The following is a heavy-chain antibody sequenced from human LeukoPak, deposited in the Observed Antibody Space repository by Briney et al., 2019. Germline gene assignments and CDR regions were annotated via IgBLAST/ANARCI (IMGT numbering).Heavy chain of an antibody. Sequence: GGSLRLYCAASGFTFSRHWMTWVRQAPGKGLEWVANIKHDGSEKNYVDSVKGRFTISRDNAKNSLYLQMNSLRAEDTAVYYCATPLDYYDRSDSHQGGDWGQGTLVTVSS. V-gene: IGHV3-7*03. D-gene: IGHD3-22*01. CDR2: IKHDGSEK. J-gene: IGHJ4*02. CDR3: ATPLDYYDRSDSHQGGD. CDR1: GFTFSRHW.